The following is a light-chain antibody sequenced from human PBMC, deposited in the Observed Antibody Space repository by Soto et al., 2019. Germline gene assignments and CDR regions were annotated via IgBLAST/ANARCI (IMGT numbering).Light chain of an antibody. CDR1: SGSVSTSYY. CDR2: NTT. CDR3: ALYVGSGTVV. J-gene: IGLJ2*01. V-gene: IGLV8-61*01. Sequence: QTVVTQEPSFSVSPGGTVILTCGLTSGSVSTSYYPSWYQQSPSLAPCTLIYNTTTRSSGVPDRFSGSILGNKAALTITGAQSDDESDYLCALYVGSGTVVFGGGTKLTVL.